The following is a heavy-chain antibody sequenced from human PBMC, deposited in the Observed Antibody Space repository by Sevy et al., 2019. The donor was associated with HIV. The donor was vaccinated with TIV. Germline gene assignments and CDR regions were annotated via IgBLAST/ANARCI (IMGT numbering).Heavy chain of an antibody. J-gene: IGHJ4*02. CDR3: AKTTMIVVVRQIFDN. D-gene: IGHD3-22*01. V-gene: IGHV3-23*01. CDR1: GFTFSSYA. Sequence: GGSLRLSCAASGFTFSSYAMSWVRQAPGKGLEWVSAISGSGGSTYYADSVKGRFTISRDNSKNTLYLQMNSLRAEDTAVYYCAKTTMIVVVRQIFDNWGQGTLVTVSS. CDR2: ISGSGGST.